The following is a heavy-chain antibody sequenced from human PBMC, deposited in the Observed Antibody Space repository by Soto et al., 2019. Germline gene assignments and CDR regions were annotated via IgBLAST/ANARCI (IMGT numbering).Heavy chain of an antibody. CDR2: IYYSGST. CDR1: GGSVSSGSYY. CDR3: ARDWGSSLGIDY. J-gene: IGHJ4*02. V-gene: IGHV4-61*01. Sequence: QVQLQESGPGLVKPSETLSLTCTVSGGSVSSGSYYWSWIRQPPGKGLEWIGYIYYSGSTNYNPSLKSRVTISVDTSKHQFSLKLSSVTAADTAVYYCARDWGSSLGIDYWGQGTLVTVSS. D-gene: IGHD6-13*01.